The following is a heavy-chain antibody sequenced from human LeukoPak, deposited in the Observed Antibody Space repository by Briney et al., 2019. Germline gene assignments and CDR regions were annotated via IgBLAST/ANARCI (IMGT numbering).Heavy chain of an antibody. CDR2: ISSSSGYI. CDR3: ARDSGYCSSTGCYVHYFDY. CDR1: GFTFSQHY. V-gene: IGHV3-21*01. J-gene: IGHJ4*02. D-gene: IGHD2-2*01. Sequence: GGSLRLSCAASGFTFSQHYIDWVRQAPGKGLEWVSSISSSSGYINYADSVKGRFTVSRDNAKNSLYLQMNSLRAEDTAVYYCARDSGYCSSTGCYVHYFDYWGQGTLVTVSS.